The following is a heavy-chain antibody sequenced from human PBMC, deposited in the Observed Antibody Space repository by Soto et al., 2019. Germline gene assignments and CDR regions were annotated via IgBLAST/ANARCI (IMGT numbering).Heavy chain of an antibody. J-gene: IGHJ4*02. CDR3: ANLAAAGINPFDY. Sequence: GGSLRLSCAASGFTFSSYAMSWVRQAPGKGLEWVAAISGSGGSTYYADSVKGRFTISRDNSKNTLYLQMNSLRAEDTAVYYCANLAAAGINPFDYWGQGTLVTVSS. CDR1: GFTFSSYA. CDR2: ISGSGGST. V-gene: IGHV3-23*01. D-gene: IGHD6-13*01.